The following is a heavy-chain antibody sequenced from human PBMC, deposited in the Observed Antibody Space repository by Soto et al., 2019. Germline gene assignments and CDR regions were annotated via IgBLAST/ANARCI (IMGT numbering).Heavy chain of an antibody. D-gene: IGHD3-16*02. J-gene: IGHJ6*02. Sequence: EVQLVESGGGLVKPGGSLRLSCAASGFTFSSYSMNWVRQAPGKGLEWVSSISSSSSYIYYADSVKGRFTISRDNAKNSLYRQMNSLRAEDTAVYYCAREGVWGSYRLVYYYYGMDVWGQGTTVTVSS. V-gene: IGHV3-21*01. CDR1: GFTFSSYS. CDR3: AREGVWGSYRLVYYYYGMDV. CDR2: ISSSSSYI.